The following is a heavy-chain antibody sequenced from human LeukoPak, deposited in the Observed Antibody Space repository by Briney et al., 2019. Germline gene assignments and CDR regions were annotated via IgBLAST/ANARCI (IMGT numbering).Heavy chain of an antibody. CDR3: ARGDTYYDFWSGYWKNYYFDY. V-gene: IGHV3-21*01. D-gene: IGHD3-3*01. CDR2: ISSSSSYI. CDR1: GFTFSSYE. J-gene: IGHJ4*02. Sequence: PGGSLRLSCAASGFTFSSYEMNWVRQAPGKGLEWVSSISSSSSYIYYADSVKGRFAISRDNAKNSLYLQMNSLRAEDTAVYYCARGDTYYDFWSGYWKNYYFDYWGQGTLVTVSS.